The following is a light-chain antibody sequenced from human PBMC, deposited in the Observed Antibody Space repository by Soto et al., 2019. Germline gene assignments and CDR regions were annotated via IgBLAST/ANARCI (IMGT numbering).Light chain of an antibody. CDR1: QGISSY. CDR3: QQLNTYPIT. J-gene: IGKJ5*01. CDR2: GAS. V-gene: IGKV1-9*01. Sequence: IQLTQSPSSLSASVGDRVAITCRASQGISSYLAWYQQKPGKAPKLLIYGASTLEGGVPFRFSGSGSGTDFTLTISSLQPEDFATYYCQQLNTYPITFGQGTRLEIK.